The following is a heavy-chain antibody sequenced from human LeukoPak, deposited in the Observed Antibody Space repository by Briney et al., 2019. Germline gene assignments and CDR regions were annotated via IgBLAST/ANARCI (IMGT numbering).Heavy chain of an antibody. Sequence: PGGSLRLSCAASGFTFSSYSMNWVRQAPGKGLEWVSYISGSSSIIYYADSVKGRFTISRDNAKNSLYLQMNSLRAEDTAVYYCARGGSADSFDYWGQGTLVTVSS. D-gene: IGHD2-21*01. CDR3: ARGGSADSFDY. J-gene: IGHJ4*02. V-gene: IGHV3-48*01. CDR1: GFTFSSYS. CDR2: ISGSSSII.